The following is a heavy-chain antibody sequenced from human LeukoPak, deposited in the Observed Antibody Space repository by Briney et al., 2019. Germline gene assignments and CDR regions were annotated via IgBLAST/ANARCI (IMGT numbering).Heavy chain of an antibody. CDR1: GGSISSYY. CDR3: ARSSWIQYLVDY. CDR2: IYYSGST. Sequence: PSETLSLTCTVSGGSISSYYWSWIRQPPGEGLEWIGYIYYSGSTNYNPSLKSRVTISVDTSKNQFSLKLSSVTAADTAVYYCARSSWIQYLVDYWGQGTLVTVSS. V-gene: IGHV4-59*01. D-gene: IGHD5-18*01. J-gene: IGHJ4*02.